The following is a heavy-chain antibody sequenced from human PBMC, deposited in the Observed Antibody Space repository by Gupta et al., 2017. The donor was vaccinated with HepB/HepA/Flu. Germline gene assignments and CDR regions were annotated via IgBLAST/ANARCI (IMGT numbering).Heavy chain of an antibody. CDR1: GFIFSSYA. Sequence: EVQLLESGGGLVQPGGSLRLSCAAPGFIFSSYAMSWFRQAPGKGLGWVSAISGSGRSTYDADAVKGRFTISRDNSKNTLYLQRNSLRAEDTAVYYCAKGTTGYYYYYMDVWGNGTTVTVSS. J-gene: IGHJ6*03. V-gene: IGHV3-23*01. D-gene: IGHD1-7*01. CDR2: ISGSGRST. CDR3: AKGTTGYYYYYMDV.